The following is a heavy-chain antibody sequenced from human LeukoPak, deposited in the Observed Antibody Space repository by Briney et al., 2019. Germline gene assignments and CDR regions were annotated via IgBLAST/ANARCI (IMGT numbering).Heavy chain of an antibody. CDR3: ARPVTGDGTAAAQFDY. CDR1: GYTFTDDY. J-gene: IGHJ4*02. V-gene: IGHV1-2*02. CDR2: IYPNTGGT. D-gene: IGHD6-13*01. Sequence: ASVKVSCKASGYTFTDDYIHWVRQAPGQGLEWVGWIYPNTGGTNYAQKFQGRVTMTRDTSISTAYMELSRLRSDDTAVYYCARPVTGDGTAAAQFDYWGQGTLVTVSS.